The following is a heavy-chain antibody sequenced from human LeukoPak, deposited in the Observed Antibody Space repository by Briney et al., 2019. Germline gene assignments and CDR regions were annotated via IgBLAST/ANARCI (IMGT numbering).Heavy chain of an antibody. CDR3: AKTSVGEGRIIGSGYFDN. Sequence: PGGSLRLSCAASEFTFSNHAMNWVRQAPGRGLEWVSIISGSGTVTYYADSVKGRFTISRDNSKNTLYLQMNSLRAEDTAVYYCAKTSVGEGRIIGSGYFDNWGQGTLVTVSS. CDR2: ISGSGTVT. J-gene: IGHJ4*02. D-gene: IGHD2-15*01. V-gene: IGHV3-23*01. CDR1: EFTFSNHA.